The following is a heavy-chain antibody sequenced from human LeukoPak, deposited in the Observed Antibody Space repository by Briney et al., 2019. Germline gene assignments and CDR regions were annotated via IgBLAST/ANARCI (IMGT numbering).Heavy chain of an antibody. CDR3: ARSGSSSWLIQH. D-gene: IGHD6-13*01. J-gene: IGHJ1*01. Sequence: PGRSLRLSRAASGFTFSSYAMHWVRQAPGKGLEWVAVISYDGSNKYYADSVKGRFTISRDNSKNTLYLQMNSLRAEDTAVYYCARSGSSSWLIQHWGQGTLVTVSS. CDR1: GFTFSSYA. V-gene: IGHV3-30*04. CDR2: ISYDGSNK.